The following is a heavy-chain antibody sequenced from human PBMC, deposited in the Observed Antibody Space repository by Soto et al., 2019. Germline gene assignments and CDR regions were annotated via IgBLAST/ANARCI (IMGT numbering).Heavy chain of an antibody. CDR3: ARGPSIAARLDY. Sequence: SETLSLTCAVYGGSFSGYYWSWIRQPPGKGLEWIGEINHSGSTNYNPSLKSRVTISVDTSKNQFSLKLSSVTAADTAVYYCARGPSIAARLDYWGQGTLVTVSS. D-gene: IGHD6-6*01. CDR2: INHSGST. V-gene: IGHV4-34*01. CDR1: GGSFSGYY. J-gene: IGHJ4*02.